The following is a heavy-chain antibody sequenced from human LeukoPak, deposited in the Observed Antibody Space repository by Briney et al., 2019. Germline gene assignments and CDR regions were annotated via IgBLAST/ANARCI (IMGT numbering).Heavy chain of an antibody. CDR3: TKPSRIGYFDSSAH. Sequence: GGSLRLSCAASGFTFSSSAMSWVRQAPGKGLEWVSYISGSSSTIYYADSVKGRFTISRDNAKNSLDLQMNSLRAEDTAVYYCTKPSRIGYFDSSAHWGQGTLVTVSS. V-gene: IGHV3-48*04. CDR1: GFTFSSSA. D-gene: IGHD3-22*01. J-gene: IGHJ4*02. CDR2: ISGSSSTI.